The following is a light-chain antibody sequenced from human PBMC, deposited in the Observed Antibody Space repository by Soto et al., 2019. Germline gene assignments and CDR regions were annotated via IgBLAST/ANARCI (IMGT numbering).Light chain of an antibody. CDR2: SDS. J-gene: IGLJ1*01. CDR3: AAWDDSVNGYV. CDR1: TSNIGTNT. Sequence: QSVLTQPLSASGTLGQGVTMSCAGSTSNIGTNTVNWYRQLPGTAPTVLMYSDSLRPSGVPDRFSGSRSGSSASLTITGLRSDDEADYYCAAWDDSVNGYVFGGGTKLTVL. V-gene: IGLV1-44*01.